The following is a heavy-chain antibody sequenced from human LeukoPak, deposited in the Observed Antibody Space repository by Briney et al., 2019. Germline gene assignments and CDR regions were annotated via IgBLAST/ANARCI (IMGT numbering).Heavy chain of an antibody. D-gene: IGHD3-9*01. Sequence: GGSLRLSCAASGFTFSSYAVHWVRQAPGKGLEWVAVISYDGSNKYYADSVKGRFTISRDNSRNTLYLQMDSLRAEDTAMYYCARSFIDFNPFDNWGQGTLVIVSS. CDR1: GFTFSSYA. CDR2: ISYDGSNK. V-gene: IGHV3-30*04. J-gene: IGHJ4*02. CDR3: ARSFIDFNPFDN.